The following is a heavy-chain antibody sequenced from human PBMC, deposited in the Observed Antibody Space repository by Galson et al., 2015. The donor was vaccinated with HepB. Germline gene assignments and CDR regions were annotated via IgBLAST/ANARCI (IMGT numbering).Heavy chain of an antibody. V-gene: IGHV3-21*01. J-gene: IGHJ4*02. Sequence: SLRLSCAASGFTFSSYSMNWVRQAPGKGLEWVSSISSSSSYIYYADSVKGRFTISRDNAKNSLYLQMNSLRAEDTAVYYCARDDRVVVTAPDYWGQGTLVTVSS. CDR1: GFTFSSYS. D-gene: IGHD2-21*02. CDR3: ARDDRVVVTAPDY. CDR2: ISSSSSYI.